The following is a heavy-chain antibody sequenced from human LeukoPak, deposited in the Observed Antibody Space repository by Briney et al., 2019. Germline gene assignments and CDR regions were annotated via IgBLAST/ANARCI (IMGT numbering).Heavy chain of an antibody. Sequence: SETLSLTCTVSGGSISSYYWGWIRQPPGKGLEWIGYIYYSGSTNYNPSLKSRVTISVDTSKNQFSLKLSSVTAADTAVYYCARDGGAYYYDSSGYFDYWGQGTLVTVSS. CDR1: GGSISSYY. CDR3: ARDGGAYYYDSSGYFDY. CDR2: IYYSGST. V-gene: IGHV4-59*01. J-gene: IGHJ4*02. D-gene: IGHD3-22*01.